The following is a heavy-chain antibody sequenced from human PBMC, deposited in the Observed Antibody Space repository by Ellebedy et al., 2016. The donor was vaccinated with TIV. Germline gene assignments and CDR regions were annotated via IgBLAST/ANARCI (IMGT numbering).Heavy chain of an antibody. J-gene: IGHJ4*02. CDR1: GYTFTGYY. CDR3: ARDGACGGDCYGDNY. D-gene: IGHD2-21*02. Sequence: AASVKVSCKASGYTFTGYYIHWVRQAPGQGLEWMGWINPKNGGTNYAQKFQGRVTMTRATSISTAYMELSWLRSDDTAVYYCARDGACGGDCYGDNYWGQGSLVTVSS. CDR2: INPKNGGT. V-gene: IGHV1-2*02.